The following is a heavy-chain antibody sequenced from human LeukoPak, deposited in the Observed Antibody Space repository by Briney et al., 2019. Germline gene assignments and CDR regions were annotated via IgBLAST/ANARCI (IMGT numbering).Heavy chain of an antibody. CDR1: GDSISTSSYY. Sequence: KPSETLSLTCTVSGDSISTSSYYWSWIRQPPGKGLEWIGYIYYSGSTNYNPSLKSRVTISVDTSKNQFSLKLSSVTAADTAVYYCARLYSSSWDYYFDYWGQGTLVTVSS. J-gene: IGHJ4*02. CDR2: IYYSGST. V-gene: IGHV4-61*05. D-gene: IGHD6-13*01. CDR3: ARLYSSSWDYYFDY.